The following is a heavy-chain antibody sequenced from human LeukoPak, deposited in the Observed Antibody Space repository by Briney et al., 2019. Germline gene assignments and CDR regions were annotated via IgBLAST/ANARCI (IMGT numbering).Heavy chain of an antibody. Sequence: PGRSLRLSCAASGFTFSNHWMHWVRQAPGKGLMWVSRISRGASRTDYADSVKGRFTISRDDAKNTLYLQVNSLRVEDTGVYFCARGGSDTAMAHDYWGQGILVTVSS. CDR3: ARGGSDTAMAHDY. D-gene: IGHD5-18*01. V-gene: IGHV3-74*01. CDR2: ISRGASRT. J-gene: IGHJ4*02. CDR1: GFTFSNHW.